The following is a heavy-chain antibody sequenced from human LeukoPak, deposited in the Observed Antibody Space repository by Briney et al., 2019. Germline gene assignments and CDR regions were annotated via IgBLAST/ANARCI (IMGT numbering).Heavy chain of an antibody. CDR1: GGSISSSSYY. CDR2: IYYSGST. V-gene: IGHV4-39*01. CDR3: ARQTDWLSHYYFDY. Sequence: PSETLSLTCTVSGGSISSSSYYWGWIRQPPGKGLEWIGSIYYSGSTYYNPSLKSRVTISVDTSKNQFSLKLSSVTAADTAVYYCARQTDWLSHYYFDYWGQGTLVTVSS. D-gene: IGHD3-9*01. J-gene: IGHJ4*02.